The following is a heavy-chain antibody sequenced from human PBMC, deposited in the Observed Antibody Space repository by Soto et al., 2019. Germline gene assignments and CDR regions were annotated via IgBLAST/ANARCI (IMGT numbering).Heavy chain of an antibody. V-gene: IGHV4-61*01. J-gene: IGHJ6*03. CDR2: IYYSGST. CDR3: ARGKPIYCTNGVCYYMDV. Sequence: SETLSLTCTVSGGSVSSGSYYWSWTRQPPGKGLEWIGYIYYSGSTNYNPSLKSRVTISVDTSKNQFSLKLSSVTAADTAVYYCARGKPIYCTNGVCYYMDVGGKGTTVTVSS. D-gene: IGHD2-8*01. CDR1: GGSVSSGSYY.